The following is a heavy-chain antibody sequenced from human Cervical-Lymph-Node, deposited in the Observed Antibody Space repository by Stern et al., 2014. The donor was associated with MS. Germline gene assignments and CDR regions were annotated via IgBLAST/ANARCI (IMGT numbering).Heavy chain of an antibody. J-gene: IGHJ4*02. V-gene: IGHV5-51*01. CDR3: ARQRYFDY. CDR1: GYTFTSYW. CDR2: IFPGGSDI. Sequence: EVHLVESGPEVKRPGESLKISCQASGYTFTSYWIGWVRQMPGKGLEWIAIIFPGGSDIRYSPSFQGQVTISAHKSSSTAYLQWNNLKASDTAIYYCARQRYFDYWGQGTLVTVSS.